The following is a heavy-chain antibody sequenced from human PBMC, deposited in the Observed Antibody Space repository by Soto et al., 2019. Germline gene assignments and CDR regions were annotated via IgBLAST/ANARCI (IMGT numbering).Heavy chain of an antibody. V-gene: IGHV1-2*02. CDR3: ARDGIVATISGGYYYYYYGMDV. Sequence: GASVKVSCKASGYTFTGYYMHWVRQAPGQGLEWMGWINPNSGGTNYAQKFQGRVTMTRDTSISTAYMELSRLRSDDTAVYYCARDGIVATISGGYYYYYYGMDVWGQGTTVTVSS. J-gene: IGHJ6*02. D-gene: IGHD5-12*01. CDR1: GYTFTGYY. CDR2: INPNSGGT.